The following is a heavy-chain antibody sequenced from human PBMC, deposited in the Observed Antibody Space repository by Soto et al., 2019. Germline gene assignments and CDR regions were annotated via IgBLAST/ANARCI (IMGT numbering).Heavy chain of an antibody. D-gene: IGHD1-26*01. J-gene: IGHJ4*02. CDR1: GFTFSSYA. CDR2: ISYDGSNK. Sequence: GGSLRLSCAASGFTFSSYAMHWVRQAPGKGLEWVAVISYDGSNKYYADSVKGRFTISRDNSKNTLYLQMNILRAEDTAVYYCARDSGSYFDYWGQGTLVTVSS. V-gene: IGHV3-30-3*01. CDR3: ARDSGSYFDY.